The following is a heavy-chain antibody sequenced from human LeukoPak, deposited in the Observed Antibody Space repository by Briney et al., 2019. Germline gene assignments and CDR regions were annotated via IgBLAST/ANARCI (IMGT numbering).Heavy chain of an antibody. Sequence: GGSLRLSCAASGFTFSSYWMSWVRQAPGKGLEWVANIQQDGSEKYFVDSVKGRFTISRDNAKNSLYLQMNSLRAEDTAVYYCARELGSYSSSSQGDYWGQGTLVAVSS. J-gene: IGHJ4*02. CDR1: GFTFSSYW. CDR3: ARELGSYSSSSQGDY. CDR2: IQQDGSEK. D-gene: IGHD6-6*01. V-gene: IGHV3-7*01.